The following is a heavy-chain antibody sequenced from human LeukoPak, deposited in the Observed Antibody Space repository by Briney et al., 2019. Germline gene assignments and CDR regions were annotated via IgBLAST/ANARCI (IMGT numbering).Heavy chain of an antibody. J-gene: IGHJ5*02. D-gene: IGHD2-2*01. V-gene: IGHV4-34*01. CDR2: INHGGST. Sequence: PSETLSLTCAVYGGSFSGYYWSWIRQPPGKGLEWIGEINHGGSTNYNPSLKSRVTISVDTSKNQFSLKLSSVTAADTAVYYCARGPYIVVVPPKRNWFDPWGQGTLVTVSS. CDR1: GGSFSGYY. CDR3: ARGPYIVVVPPKRNWFDP.